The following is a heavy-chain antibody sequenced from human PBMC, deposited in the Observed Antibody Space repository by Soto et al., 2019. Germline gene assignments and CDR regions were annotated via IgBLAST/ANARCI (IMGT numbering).Heavy chain of an antibody. J-gene: IGHJ5*02. D-gene: IGHD5-12*01. Sequence: PSQTLSLTCVISGDSVSSNSAAWNWIRQSPSRGLEWLGRTYYRSKWYNDYAVSVKSRITINPDTSKNQFSLRLNSVTPEDTAVYYCARDHNPSSGYYLNNWFDPWGQGTLVTVSS. CDR3: ARDHNPSSGYYLNNWFDP. CDR2: TYYRSKWYN. V-gene: IGHV6-1*01. CDR1: GDSVSSNSAA.